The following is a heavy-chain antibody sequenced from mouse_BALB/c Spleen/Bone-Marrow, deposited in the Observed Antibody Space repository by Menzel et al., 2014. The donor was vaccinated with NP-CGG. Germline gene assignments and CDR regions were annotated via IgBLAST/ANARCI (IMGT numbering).Heavy chain of an antibody. D-gene: IGHD2-1*01. V-gene: IGHV1S135*01. Sequence: VQLKQSGPELEKPGASVKISCKTSGYSFTGYNMNWVTQRNGKSLEWIGNINPYYGSTGYNQRFKGKATLTVDKSSSTAFMQLKGLTSEDSAVYYCARSDGINFAMDFWGQGTSVTVSS. CDR1: GYSFTGYN. CDR2: INPYYGST. J-gene: IGHJ4*01. CDR3: ARSDGINFAMDF.